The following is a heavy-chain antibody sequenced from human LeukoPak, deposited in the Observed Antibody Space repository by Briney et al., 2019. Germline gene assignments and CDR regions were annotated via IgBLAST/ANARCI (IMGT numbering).Heavy chain of an antibody. V-gene: IGHV4-61*02. CDR1: GGSISSGSYY. D-gene: IGHD5-24*01. Sequence: SQTLSLTCTVSGGSISSGSYYWSWIRQPAGKGLEWIGRIYTSGSTNYNPSLESRVTISVDTSKNQFSLKLSSVTAADTAVYYCARTDGYRGDYWGQGTLVTVSS. CDR3: ARTDGYRGDY. J-gene: IGHJ4*02. CDR2: IYTSGST.